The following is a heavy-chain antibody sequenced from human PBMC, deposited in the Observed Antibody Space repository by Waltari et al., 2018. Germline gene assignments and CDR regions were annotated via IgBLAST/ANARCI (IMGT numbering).Heavy chain of an antibody. J-gene: IGHJ3*02. CDR3: ARDQWFGFDI. CDR1: VFPLSNYW. CDR2: IKTDGAEE. Sequence: EVQLVESVGAFVQPGGSLSLSCAASVFPLSNYWMSWVRQAPGKGPEWMANIKTDGAEEYYVDSVRGRFTISRDNAKNLLFLQMNSLRPEDTAVYYCARDQWFGFDIWGQGTMVTVSS. D-gene: IGHD3-22*01. V-gene: IGHV3-7*01.